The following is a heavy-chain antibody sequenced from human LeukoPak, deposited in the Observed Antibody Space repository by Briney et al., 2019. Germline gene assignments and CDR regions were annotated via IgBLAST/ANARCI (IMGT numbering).Heavy chain of an antibody. V-gene: IGHV3-23*01. CDR2: ISGSGGGT. CDR3: AKLHSSGWFDY. D-gene: IGHD6-19*01. Sequence: GGSLRLSCAASGFTFDNYAMSWVRQAPGKGLGLEWVSSISGSGGGTHYADSVKGRFTISRDNSENTLYLQMRSLRAEDTAVYYCAKLHSSGWFDYWGQGTLVTVSS. J-gene: IGHJ4*02. CDR1: GFTFDNYA.